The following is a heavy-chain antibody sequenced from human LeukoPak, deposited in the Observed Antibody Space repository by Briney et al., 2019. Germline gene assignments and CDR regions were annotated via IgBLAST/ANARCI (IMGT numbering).Heavy chain of an antibody. CDR2: ISAYNGNT. CDR3: ARDLNLAPASYYYYMDV. Sequence: GASVKVSCKASGYTFTSYGISWVRQAPGQGLEWMGWISAYNGNTNYAQKLQGRVTMTTDTSTSTAYMELRSLRSDDTAVYYCARDLNLAPASYYYYMDVWGKGTTVTVSS. D-gene: IGHD2-2*01. CDR1: GYTFTSYG. V-gene: IGHV1-18*01. J-gene: IGHJ6*03.